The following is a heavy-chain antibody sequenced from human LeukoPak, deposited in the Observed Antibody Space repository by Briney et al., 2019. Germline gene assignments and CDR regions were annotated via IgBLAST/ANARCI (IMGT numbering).Heavy chain of an antibody. CDR3: AKTTARGGYYYGLDV. CDR2: ISDDGSRK. V-gene: IGHV3-30*18. Sequence: GGSMRLSCAASGCTFSYYGMDWVRQAPGKGLEWVAIISDDGSRKFYADSVKGRFTISRDNSKNTLYLEMNSLRAEDTAVYYCAKTTARGGYYYGLDVWGQGATATVSS. CDR1: GCTFSYYG. D-gene: IGHD4-11*01. J-gene: IGHJ6*02.